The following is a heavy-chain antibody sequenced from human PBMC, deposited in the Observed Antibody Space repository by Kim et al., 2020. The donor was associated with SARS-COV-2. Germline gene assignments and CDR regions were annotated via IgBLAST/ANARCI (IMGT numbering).Heavy chain of an antibody. CDR3: ARDPPHGSDSSSAGSY. Sequence: ASVKVSCKASGYTFTSYAMHWVRQAPGQRLEWMGWINAGNGNTKYSQKFQGRVTITRDTSASTAYMELSSLRSEDTAVYYCARDPPHGSDSSSAGSYWGQGTLVTVSS. D-gene: IGHD6-13*01. CDR2: INAGNGNT. V-gene: IGHV1-3*01. J-gene: IGHJ4*02. CDR1: GYTFTSYA.